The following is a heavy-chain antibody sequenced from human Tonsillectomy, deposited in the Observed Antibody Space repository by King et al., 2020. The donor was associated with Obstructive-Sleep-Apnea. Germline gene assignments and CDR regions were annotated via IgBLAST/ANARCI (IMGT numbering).Heavy chain of an antibody. V-gene: IGHV3-43D*03. CDR1: GFTFDDYA. Sequence: VQLVESGGVVVQPGGSLRLSCAASGFTFDDYAKHWVRQAPGKGLEWVSLISWDGGSTYYADSVKGRFTISRDNSKNSLYLQMNSLRAEDTALYYCAKDSASGWRFTNYDDYSSPDYWGQGTLVTVSS. CDR2: ISWDGGST. CDR3: AKDSASGWRFTNYDDYSSPDY. J-gene: IGHJ4*02. D-gene: IGHD4-17*01.